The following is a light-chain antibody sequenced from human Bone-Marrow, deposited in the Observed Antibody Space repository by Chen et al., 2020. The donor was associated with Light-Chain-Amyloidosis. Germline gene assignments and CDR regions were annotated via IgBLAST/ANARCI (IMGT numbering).Light chain of an antibody. CDR1: DLPTKY. CDR2: RDT. Sequence: SYELTQPPSVSVSPGQTSRITCSGDDLPTKYAYWYQQKPGLAPVLVIHRDTERPSGISGRFSGASTGTTATLTISGVQAEDEADYHCQSADSSGTYEVIVGGGTKMTVL. CDR3: QSADSSGTYEVI. V-gene: IGLV3-25*03. J-gene: IGLJ2*01.